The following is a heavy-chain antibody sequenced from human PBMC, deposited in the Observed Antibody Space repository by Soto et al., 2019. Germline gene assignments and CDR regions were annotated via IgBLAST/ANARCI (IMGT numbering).Heavy chain of an antibody. Sequence: PGGSLRLSCAASGFTFSSYWMHWVRQAPGRGLVWVSRINSDGSTTSYADSVKGRFTISRDNAKNTLYLQMNSLRAEDTAVYYCAREGRYYDSGGMDVWGQGTTVTV. D-gene: IGHD3-22*01. CDR1: GFTFSSYW. V-gene: IGHV3-74*01. CDR2: INSDGSTT. CDR3: AREGRYYDSGGMDV. J-gene: IGHJ6*02.